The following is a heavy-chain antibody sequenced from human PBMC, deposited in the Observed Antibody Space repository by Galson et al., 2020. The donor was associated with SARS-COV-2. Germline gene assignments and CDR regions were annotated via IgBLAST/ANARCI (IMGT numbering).Heavy chain of an antibody. CDR3: AKLPLRLLEWSNYYGMDV. V-gene: IGHV3-30*18. CDR1: GFTFSSYG. J-gene: IGHJ6*02. Sequence: LGKSLKISCAASGFTFSSYGMYWVRQAPAKGLEWMAVISYAGSNKYYADSVKGRFTISRDNSKNTLYLQMNSLRAEDTAVYYCAKLPLRLLEWSNYYGMDVWGQGTTVTVSS. D-gene: IGHD3-3*01. CDR2: ISYAGSNK.